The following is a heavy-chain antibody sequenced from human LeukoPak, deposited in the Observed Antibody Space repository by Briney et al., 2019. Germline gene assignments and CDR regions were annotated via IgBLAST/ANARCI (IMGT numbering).Heavy chain of an antibody. D-gene: IGHD3-16*01. J-gene: IGHJ4*02. CDR2: INHSGST. CDR3: AREFAEPEEDY. Sequence: PSETLSLTCAVYGGSFSGYYWSWIRQPPGKGLEWIGEINHSGSTNYNPSLKSRVTISVDTSKNQFSLKLSSVTAADTAVYYCAREFAEPEEDYWGQGTLVTVSS. CDR1: GGSFSGYY. V-gene: IGHV4-34*01.